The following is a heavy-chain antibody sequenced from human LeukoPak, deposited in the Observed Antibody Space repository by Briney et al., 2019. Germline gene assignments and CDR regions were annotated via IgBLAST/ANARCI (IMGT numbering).Heavy chain of an antibody. D-gene: IGHD3-22*01. J-gene: IGHJ3*02. Sequence: PSETLSLTCAVYGGSFSGYYWSWIRQPPGKGLEWIGEINHSGSINYNPSLKSRVTISVDTSKNQFSLKLSSVTAADTAVYYCARHPQYYYDSSGLGDAFDIWGQGTMVTVSS. CDR1: GGSFSGYY. CDR2: INHSGSI. CDR3: ARHPQYYYDSSGLGDAFDI. V-gene: IGHV4-34*01.